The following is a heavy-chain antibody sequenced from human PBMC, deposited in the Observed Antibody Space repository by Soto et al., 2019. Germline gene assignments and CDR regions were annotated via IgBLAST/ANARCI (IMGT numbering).Heavy chain of an antibody. J-gene: IGHJ6*02. V-gene: IGHV3-30-3*01. CDR1: GFTFSSYA. CDR2: ISYDGINI. Sequence: QVQLVESGGGVVQPGRSLRLSCAASGFTFSSYAMHWVRQAPGKGLEWVAVISYDGINIYYADSVKGRFTISRDNSKNTLYLQMNSLRPEDTAVYYCARDGESMRFRTGATSYYGMDVWGQGTTVSVSS. D-gene: IGHD3-10*01. CDR3: ARDGESMRFRTGATSYYGMDV.